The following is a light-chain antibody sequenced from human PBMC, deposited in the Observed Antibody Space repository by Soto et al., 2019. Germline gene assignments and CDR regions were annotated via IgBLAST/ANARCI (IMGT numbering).Light chain of an antibody. V-gene: IGLV4-60*02. CDR2: LEGSGSY. CDR1: SGHSSYI. J-gene: IGLJ2*01. CDR3: ETWDSNTRV. Sequence: QPVLTQSSSASASLGSSVKLTCTLGSGHSSYIIAWHQQQPGKAPRYLMKLEGSGSYNKGSGVPDRFSGSSSGADRYLTISNLQFEDEANYYCETWDSNTRVFGGGTKLTVL.